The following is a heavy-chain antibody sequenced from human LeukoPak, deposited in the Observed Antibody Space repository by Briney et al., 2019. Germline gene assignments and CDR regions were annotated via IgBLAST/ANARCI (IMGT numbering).Heavy chain of an antibody. CDR2: INPRGGST. J-gene: IGHJ4*02. V-gene: IGHV1-46*01. Sequence: ASVKVSCKASGYSFTSQYMHWVRQASGQGLEWMGIINPRGGSTNYAQKFRGRVTMTRDTSTTTVYMELSSLRSDDTAVYYCARDKDVDTGLEYWGQGTLVTVSS. D-gene: IGHD5-18*01. CDR3: ARDKDVDTGLEY. CDR1: GYSFTSQY.